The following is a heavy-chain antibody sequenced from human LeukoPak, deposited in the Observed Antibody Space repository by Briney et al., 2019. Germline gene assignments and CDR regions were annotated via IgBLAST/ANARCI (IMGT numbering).Heavy chain of an antibody. V-gene: IGHV4-34*01. Sequence: SETLSLTCAVYGGSFSAYYWSWIRQPPGKGLEWIGEIDHSGDTNYNPSLKSRVTMSVDTSKNQFSLKLSSVTAADTAVYYCARATYYYDSSGYTLDYWGQGTLVTVSS. J-gene: IGHJ4*02. CDR3: ARATYYYDSSGYTLDY. CDR1: GGSFSAYY. CDR2: IDHSGDT. D-gene: IGHD3-22*01.